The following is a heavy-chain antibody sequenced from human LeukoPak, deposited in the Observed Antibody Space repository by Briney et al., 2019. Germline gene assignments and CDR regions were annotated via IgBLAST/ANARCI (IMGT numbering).Heavy chain of an antibody. J-gene: IGHJ5*02. CDR1: GYTFTSYD. Sequence: ASVKVSCKASGYTFTSYDINRVRQATGQGLEWMGWMNPNSGNTGYAQKFQGRVTMTRNTSISTAYMELSSLRSEDTAVYYCARGSPTREWFDPWGQGTLVTVSS. V-gene: IGHV1-8*01. CDR2: MNPNSGNT. CDR3: ARGSPTREWFDP.